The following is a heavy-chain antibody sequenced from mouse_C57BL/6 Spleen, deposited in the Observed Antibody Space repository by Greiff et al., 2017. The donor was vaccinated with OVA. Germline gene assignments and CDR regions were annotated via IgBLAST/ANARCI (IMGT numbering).Heavy chain of an antibody. J-gene: IGHJ4*01. Sequence: VQLQQSGAELVRPGASVKLSCTASGFNIKDDYMHWVKQRPEQGLEWIGWIDTENGDTEYASKFQGKATISADTSSNTAYLQLSSLTSEDTAVYYCTTGGCPYAMGYWGQGTSVTVSS. CDR2: IDTENGDT. CDR3: TTGGCPYAMGY. V-gene: IGHV14-4*01. CDR1: GFNIKDDY.